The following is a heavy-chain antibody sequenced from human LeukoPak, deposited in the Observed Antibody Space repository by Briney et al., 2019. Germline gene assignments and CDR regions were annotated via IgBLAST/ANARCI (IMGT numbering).Heavy chain of an antibody. V-gene: IGHV3-33*01. CDR3: ARDRSGTVKNFDY. J-gene: IGHJ4*02. Sequence: TGGSLRLSCAASGFIFSTYGMNWVRQAPGKGLEWVAVIWYDGSNEYYADSVKGRFIISRDNSKNTLSLQMNSLRVKDKAVNYCARDRSGTVKNFDYWGQGTLVTVSS. CDR2: IWYDGSNE. CDR1: GFIFSTYG. D-gene: IGHD3-3*01.